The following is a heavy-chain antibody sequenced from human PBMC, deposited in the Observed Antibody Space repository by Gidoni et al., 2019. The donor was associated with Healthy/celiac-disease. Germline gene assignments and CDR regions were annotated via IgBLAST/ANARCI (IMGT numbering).Heavy chain of an antibody. J-gene: IGHJ5*02. CDR2: IRYDGSNK. CDR1: GFTFSSYG. Sequence: QVQLVESGGGVVQPGGSLRLSCAASGFTFSSYGMHWVRQAPGKGLEWVAFIRYDGSNKYYADSVKGRFTISRDNSKNTLYLQMNSLRAEDTAVYYCASKGGGYNWFDPWGQGTLVTVSS. D-gene: IGHD3-16*01. V-gene: IGHV3-30*02. CDR3: ASKGGGYNWFDP.